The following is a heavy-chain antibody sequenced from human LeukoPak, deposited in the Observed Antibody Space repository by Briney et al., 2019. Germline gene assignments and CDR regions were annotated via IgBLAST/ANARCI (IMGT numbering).Heavy chain of an antibody. J-gene: IGHJ3*02. V-gene: IGHV1-24*01. CDR1: GYTLTELS. CDR2: VDPEDGET. D-gene: IGHD3-3*01. Sequence: ASVEVSCKVSGYTLTELSMHWVRQAPGKGLEWMGRVDPEDGETIYAEKFQGRVTITADTSTDTAYMELSSLRSEDTAVYYCATEQTIFGVVIGAFDIWGQGTMVTVSS. CDR3: ATEQTIFGVVIGAFDI.